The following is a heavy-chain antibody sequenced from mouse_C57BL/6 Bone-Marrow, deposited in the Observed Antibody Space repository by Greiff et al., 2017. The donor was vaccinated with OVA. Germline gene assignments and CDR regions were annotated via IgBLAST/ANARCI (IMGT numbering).Heavy chain of an antibody. J-gene: IGHJ2*01. CDR1: GFTFSSYT. CDR2: ISGGGGNT. D-gene: IGHD1-1*01. V-gene: IGHV5-9*01. Sequence: EVKVVESGGGLVKPGGSLKLSCAASGFTFSSYTMSWVRQTPEKRLEWVATISGGGGNTYYPDSVKGRFTISRDNAKNTLYLQLSSLRSEDTALYYCARYYYGSSYGYYFDYWGQGTTLTVSS. CDR3: ARYYYGSSYGYYFDY.